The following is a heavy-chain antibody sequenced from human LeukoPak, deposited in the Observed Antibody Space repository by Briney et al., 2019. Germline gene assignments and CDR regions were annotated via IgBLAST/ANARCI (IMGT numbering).Heavy chain of an antibody. D-gene: IGHD4-17*01. V-gene: IGHV3-66*01. CDR3: AREDYGRSRYYYGMDV. CDR2: IYSGGST. CDR1: GFTVSSNY. J-gene: IGHJ6*02. Sequence: GGSLRLSCAASGFTVSSNYMSWVRQAPGKGLEWVSVIYSGGSTYYADSVKGRFTISRDNSKNTLYLQMSSLRAEDTAVYYCAREDYGRSRYYYGMDVWGQGTTVTVSS.